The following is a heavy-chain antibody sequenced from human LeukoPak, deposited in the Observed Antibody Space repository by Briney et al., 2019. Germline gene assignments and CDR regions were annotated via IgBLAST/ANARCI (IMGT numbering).Heavy chain of an antibody. Sequence: SETLSLTCTVSGGSISSYYWSWIRQPAGKGLEWIGRIYASGSTNYNPSLKSRVTMSVDTSKNQFSLKLSSVTAADTAVYYCARCRSLYCSGGSCYCDAFDIWGQGTMVTVSS. D-gene: IGHD2-15*01. CDR2: IYASGST. CDR3: ARCRSLYCSGGSCYCDAFDI. J-gene: IGHJ3*02. CDR1: GGSISSYY. V-gene: IGHV4-4*07.